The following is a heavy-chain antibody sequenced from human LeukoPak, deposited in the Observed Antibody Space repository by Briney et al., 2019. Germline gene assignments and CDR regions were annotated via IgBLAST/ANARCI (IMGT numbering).Heavy chain of an antibody. J-gene: IGHJ4*02. CDR1: GGSISSSNW. CDR3: ASSDTAMDYFDS. D-gene: IGHD5-18*01. V-gene: IGHV4-4*02. Sequence: PSETLSLTCAVSGGSISSSNWWSWVRQPPGKGLEWIGEIYHSGSTNYNPSLKSRVTISVDKSKHQFSLKLSSVTAADTAVSYCASSDTAMDYFDSWGQGTLVTVSS. CDR2: IYHSGST.